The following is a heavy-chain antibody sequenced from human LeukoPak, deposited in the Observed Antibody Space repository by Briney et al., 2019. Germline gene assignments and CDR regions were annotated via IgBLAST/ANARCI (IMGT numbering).Heavy chain of an antibody. D-gene: IGHD1-26*01. V-gene: IGHV3-23*01. Sequence: GGSLRLSCAASGFTFTSYAMTWVRQAPGKGLEWVSALSGSGGSTYYADSVKGRFTISRDNSKNTLYLQMNSLRADDTAVYYCAKAGDSGSYYFDYWGQGTLVTVSS. J-gene: IGHJ4*02. CDR3: AKAGDSGSYYFDY. CDR1: GFTFTSYA. CDR2: LSGSGGST.